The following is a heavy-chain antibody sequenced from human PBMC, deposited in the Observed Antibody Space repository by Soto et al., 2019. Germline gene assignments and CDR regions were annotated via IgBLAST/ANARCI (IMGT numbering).Heavy chain of an antibody. J-gene: IGHJ6*02. CDR2: IWYDGSNK. CDR1: GFTFSSYG. D-gene: IGHD4-17*01. Sequence: QVQLVESGGGVVQTGRSLRLSCAASGFTFSSYGMHWVRQAPGKGLEWVAVIWYDGSNKYYADSVKGRFTISRDNSKNTLYLQMNSLRAEDTAVYYCARPRERTTVTDYYYYGMDVWGQGTTVTVSS. CDR3: ARPRERTTVTDYYYYGMDV. V-gene: IGHV3-33*01.